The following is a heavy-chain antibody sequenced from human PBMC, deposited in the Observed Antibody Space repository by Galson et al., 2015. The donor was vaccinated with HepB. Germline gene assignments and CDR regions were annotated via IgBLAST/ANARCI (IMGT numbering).Heavy chain of an antibody. CDR3: ARGVVGATFDY. Sequence: SETLSLTCTVSGGSISSYYWSWIRQPPGKGLEWIGYIYYSGSTNYNPSLKSRVTISVDTSKNQFSLKLSSVTAADTAVYYCARGVVGATFDYWGQGTLVTVSS. D-gene: IGHD1-26*01. CDR1: GGSISSYY. J-gene: IGHJ4*02. CDR2: IYYSGST. V-gene: IGHV4-59*01.